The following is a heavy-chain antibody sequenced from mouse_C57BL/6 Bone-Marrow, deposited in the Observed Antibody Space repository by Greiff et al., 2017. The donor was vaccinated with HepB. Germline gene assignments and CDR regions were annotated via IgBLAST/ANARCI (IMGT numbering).Heavy chain of an antibody. Sequence: EVKLMESGGGLVQPGGSLKLSCAASGFTFSDYGMAWVRQAPRKGPEWVAFISNLAYSIYYADTVTGRFTISRENAKNTLYLEMSSLRSEDTAMYYCARLNWEGAYWGQGTLVTVSA. CDR3: ARLNWEGAY. CDR2: ISNLAYSI. J-gene: IGHJ3*01. D-gene: IGHD4-1*01. V-gene: IGHV5-15*01. CDR1: GFTFSDYG.